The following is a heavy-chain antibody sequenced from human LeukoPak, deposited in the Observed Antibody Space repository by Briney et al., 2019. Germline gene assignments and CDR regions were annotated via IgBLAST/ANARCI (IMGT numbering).Heavy chain of an antibody. Sequence: GWSLRLSCAASGFTFSSYAMSWVRQAPGKGLEWVSAISGSGGSTYYADSVKGRFTISRDNSKNTLHLQMNSPRAEDTAGYYCAREARCGYSYRFGGSWGQGTLVTVSS. CDR1: GFTFSSYA. CDR3: AREARCGYSYRFGGS. D-gene: IGHD5-18*01. J-gene: IGHJ5*02. V-gene: IGHV3-23*01. CDR2: ISGSGGST.